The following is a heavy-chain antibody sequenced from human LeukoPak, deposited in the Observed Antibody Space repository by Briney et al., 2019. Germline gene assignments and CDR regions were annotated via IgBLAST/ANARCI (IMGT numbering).Heavy chain of an antibody. J-gene: IGHJ3*02. CDR1: GFTFSGYD. CDR3: AGAHVAAGLAFDI. CDR2: IGIPGDT. D-gene: IGHD6-25*01. V-gene: IGHV3-13*01. Sequence: PGGSLRLSCAASGFTFSGYDMHWLRQATGKGLEWVSGIGIPGDTYYPRSVKGRFTISRENAKNSFFLQMISLRDEDTAVYYCAGAHVAAGLAFDIWGQGTMVTVSS.